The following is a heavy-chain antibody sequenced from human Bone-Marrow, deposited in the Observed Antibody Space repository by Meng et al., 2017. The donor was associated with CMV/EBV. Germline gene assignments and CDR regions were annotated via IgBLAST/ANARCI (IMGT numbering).Heavy chain of an antibody. CDR1: GGTFSSYA. CDR3: ARVTGRRRLNYYYYGMDV. D-gene: IGHD6-25*01. CDR2: IIPIFGTA. J-gene: IGHJ6*02. V-gene: IGHV1-69*05. Sequence: SVKVSCKASGGTFSSYAISWVRQAPGQGLEWMGGIIPIFGTANYAQKFQGRVTITTDESTSTAYMELSSLRTEDTAVYYCARVTGRRRLNYYYYGMDVWAQGTTVTVSS.